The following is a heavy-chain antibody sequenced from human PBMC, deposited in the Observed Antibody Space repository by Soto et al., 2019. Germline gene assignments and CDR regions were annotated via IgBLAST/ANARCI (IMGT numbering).Heavy chain of an antibody. CDR2: INPFDGSR. CDR1: GYTFTSYG. V-gene: IGHV1-18*01. Sequence: ASVKVSCKASGYTFTSYGLSWVRQAPGQGLEWMGWINPFDGSRMFAQSFQGRVTMTRDTSTSTVYMEVSSLRSEDTAVYYCSRVDPGETSPFDYRAQRTLVTVSS. J-gene: IGHJ4*02. D-gene: IGHD3-10*01. CDR3: SRVDPGETSPFDY.